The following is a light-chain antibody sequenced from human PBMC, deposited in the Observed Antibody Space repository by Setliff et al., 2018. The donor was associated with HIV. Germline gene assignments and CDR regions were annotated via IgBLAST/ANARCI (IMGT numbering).Light chain of an antibody. CDR1: SSDVGGYNY. CDR3: CSYAGRYTYV. V-gene: IGLV2-11*01. Sequence: VLTQPRSVSGSPGQSVTISCTGTSSDVGGYNYVSWYQQHPGKAPKLMIYDVTKRPSGVPDRFSGSKSGNTASLTISGLQAEDEADYYCCSYAGRYTYVFGTGTKVTV. J-gene: IGLJ1*01. CDR2: DVT.